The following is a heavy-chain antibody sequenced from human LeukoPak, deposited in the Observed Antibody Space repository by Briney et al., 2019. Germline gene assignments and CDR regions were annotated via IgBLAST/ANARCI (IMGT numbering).Heavy chain of an antibody. CDR2: INPNNGAT. CDR3: AREDVGQRAMET. D-gene: IGHD5-18*01. V-gene: IGHV1-2*02. CDR1: GYTFSSYY. Sequence: ASVKVSCKASGYTFSSYYMHWVRQAPGQGLEWMGWINPNNGATTYAQKFQGRVSLTRDTSISTAYMELSRLQSDDTALYYCAREDVGQRAMETWGQGTLVTASS. J-gene: IGHJ4*02.